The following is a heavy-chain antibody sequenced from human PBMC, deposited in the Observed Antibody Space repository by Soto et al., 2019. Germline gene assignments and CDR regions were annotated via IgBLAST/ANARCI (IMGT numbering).Heavy chain of an antibody. Sequence: QVQLVESGGGVVQPGRSLRLSCAASGFTFSSYGMHWVRQAPGKGLEWVAVIWYDGSNKYYADSVKGRFTISRDNSKNTLYLQMNSLGAEDTAVYYCARDYGIAVAGVDYWGQGTLVTVSS. CDR3: ARDYGIAVAGVDY. J-gene: IGHJ4*02. D-gene: IGHD6-19*01. V-gene: IGHV3-33*01. CDR2: IWYDGSNK. CDR1: GFTFSSYG.